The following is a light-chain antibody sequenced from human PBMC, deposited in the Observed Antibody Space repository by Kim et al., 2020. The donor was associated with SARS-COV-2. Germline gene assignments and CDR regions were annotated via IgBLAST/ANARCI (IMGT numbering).Light chain of an antibody. V-gene: IGKV3-15*01. CDR2: GAS. J-gene: IGKJ1*01. CDR1: QSVSSN. CDR3: QQYNNWPET. Sequence: VSPGERATLACRASQSVSSNLAWYQQKPGQAPRLLIYGASTRATGIPARFSGSGSGTEFTLTISSLQSEDFAVYYCQQYNNWPETFGQGTKVDIK.